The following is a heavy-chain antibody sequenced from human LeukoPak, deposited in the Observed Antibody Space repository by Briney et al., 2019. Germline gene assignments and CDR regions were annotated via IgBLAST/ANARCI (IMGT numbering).Heavy chain of an antibody. Sequence: SVKVSCKASGGTFRNYAISWVRQAPGQGHEWMGGIIPIFGTANYAQKFQGRVTITADKSTSTAYMELSSLRSEDTAVYYCARAYDSSGYAIDYWGQGTLVTVSS. CDR3: ARAYDSSGYAIDY. D-gene: IGHD3-22*01. V-gene: IGHV1-69*06. CDR2: IIPIFGTA. CDR1: GGTFRNYA. J-gene: IGHJ4*02.